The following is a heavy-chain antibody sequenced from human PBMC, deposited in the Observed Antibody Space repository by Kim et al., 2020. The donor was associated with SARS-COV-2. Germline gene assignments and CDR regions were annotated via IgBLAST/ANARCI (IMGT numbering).Heavy chain of an antibody. V-gene: IGHV5-10-1*01. Sequence: GESLKISCKGSGYSFTSYWISWVRQMPGKGLEWMGRIDPSDSYTNYSPSFQGHVTISADKSISTAYLQWSSLKASDTAMYYCARLRPEYCSGGSCPIQLWSPPLPDYWGQGTLVTVSS. CDR2: IDPSDSYT. J-gene: IGHJ4*02. D-gene: IGHD2-15*01. CDR1: GYSFTSYW. CDR3: ARLRPEYCSGGSCPIQLWSPPLPDY.